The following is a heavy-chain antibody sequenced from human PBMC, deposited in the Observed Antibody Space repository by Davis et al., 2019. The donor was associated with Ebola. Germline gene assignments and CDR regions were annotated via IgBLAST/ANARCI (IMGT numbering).Heavy chain of an antibody. D-gene: IGHD1-14*01. CDR1: GFNISTYG. CDR3: TSTYHTLDY. CDR2: IRSKANSYAT. V-gene: IGHV3-73*01. J-gene: IGHJ4*02. Sequence: GGSLRLSCVASGFNISTYGMHWVRQASGKGLEWVGRIRSKANSYATAYAASVKGRFTISRDDSKNTAYLQMNSLKTEDTAVYYCTSTYHTLDYWGQGTLVTVSS.